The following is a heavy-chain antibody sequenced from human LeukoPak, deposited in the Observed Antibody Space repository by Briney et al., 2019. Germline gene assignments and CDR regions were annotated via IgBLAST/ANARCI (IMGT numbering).Heavy chain of an antibody. J-gene: IGHJ4*02. CDR1: DLPDSPYT. D-gene: IGHD5-12*01. CDR3: ARRVATHYN. CDR2: ISGSSFFK. V-gene: IGHV3-21*06. Sequence: KSGGSLRLSCAASDLPDSPYTMSWLRQVPGKGLVWVSSISGSSFFKHYADSVKGRFTISRDNDKNLLFLQMDSLRADDSAVYYCARRVATHYNWGQGTLVTVSS.